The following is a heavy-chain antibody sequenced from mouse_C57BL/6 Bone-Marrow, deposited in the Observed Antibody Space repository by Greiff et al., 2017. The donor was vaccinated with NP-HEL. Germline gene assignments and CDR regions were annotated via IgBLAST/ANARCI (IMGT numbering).Heavy chain of an antibody. CDR2: IYPRSGNT. D-gene: IGHD2-1*01. CDR1: GYTFTSYG. V-gene: IGHV1-81*01. J-gene: IGHJ3*01. Sequence: QVHVKQSGAELARPGASVKLSCKASGYTFTSYGISWVKQRTGQGLEWIGEIYPRSGNTYYNEKFKGKATLTADKSSSTAYMELRSLTSEDSAVYFCARPYGNYVFAYWGQGTLVTVSA. CDR3: ARPYGNYVFAY.